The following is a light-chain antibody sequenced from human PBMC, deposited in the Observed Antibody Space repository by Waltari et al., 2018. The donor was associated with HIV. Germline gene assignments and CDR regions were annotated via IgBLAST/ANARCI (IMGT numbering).Light chain of an antibody. CDR2: GAS. J-gene: IGKJ2*01. V-gene: IGKV3-20*01. CDR3: QQYGSSPMYT. Sequence: EIVLMQSPGFLSLSPGENATLSCRASQSVSSSYLAWYQQKPGQAPRLLIYGASSRATGIPDRFSGSGSGTDFTLTISRLEPEDFAVYYCQQYGSSPMYTFGQGTKREIK. CDR1: QSVSSSY.